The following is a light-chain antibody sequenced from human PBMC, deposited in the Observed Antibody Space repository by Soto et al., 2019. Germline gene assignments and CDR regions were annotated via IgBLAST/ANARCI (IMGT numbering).Light chain of an antibody. CDR1: QSVSSIY. CDR2: GAS. CDR3: QQYGSSALT. J-gene: IGKJ4*01. Sequence: EIVLTQSPGTLSLSPGERATLSCRASQSVSSIYLAWYQQKPGQAPRLLIYGASSRPTGIPDRFSGSGSGTDFTLTISRLEPVDFAVYYCQQYGSSALTCCGGTNV. V-gene: IGKV3-20*01.